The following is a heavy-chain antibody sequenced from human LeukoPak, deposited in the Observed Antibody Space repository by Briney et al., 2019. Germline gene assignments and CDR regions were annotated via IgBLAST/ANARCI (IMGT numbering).Heavy chain of an antibody. CDR1: GYTFTDYY. Sequence: ASVKVSCKASGYTFTDYYIHWVRQAPGQGLEWMGWINPNSGGTNYAQKFQGRVTMTRDTSISIAYMELSRLTSDDTAVYSCARGSAVVGGGGPLFDYWGQGTLVTVSS. CDR2: INPNSGGT. J-gene: IGHJ4*02. CDR3: ARGSAVVGGGGPLFDY. V-gene: IGHV1-2*02. D-gene: IGHD4-23*01.